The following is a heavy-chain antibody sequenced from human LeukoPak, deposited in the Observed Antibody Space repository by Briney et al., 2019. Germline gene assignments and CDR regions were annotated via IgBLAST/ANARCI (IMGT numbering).Heavy chain of an antibody. CDR3: ARDRRAYCSGGSCYSPLDY. V-gene: IGHV1-69*13. CDR1: GGSFSSYA. D-gene: IGHD2-15*01. CDR2: IIPIFGTA. Sequence: GASAKVSCKASGGSFSSYAISWVRQAPGQGLEWMGGIIPIFGTANYAQKFQGRVTITADESTSTAYMELSSLRSEDTAVYYCARDRRAYCSGGSCYSPLDYWGQGTLVTVSS. J-gene: IGHJ4*02.